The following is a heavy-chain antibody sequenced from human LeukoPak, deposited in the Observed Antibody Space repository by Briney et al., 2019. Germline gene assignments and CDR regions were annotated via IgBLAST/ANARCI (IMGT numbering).Heavy chain of an antibody. V-gene: IGHV4-39*01. CDR2: IYYSGST. CDR3: ARHGGSYDYFDY. Sequence: KPSETLSLTCTVSSGSISGSSYFWGWIRQPPGKGLEWIGSIYYSGSTYYNPSLKSRVTISVDTSKNQFSLKLSSVTAADTAVYYCARHGGSYDYFDYWGQGTLVTVSS. J-gene: IGHJ4*02. CDR1: SGSISGSSYF. D-gene: IGHD1-26*01.